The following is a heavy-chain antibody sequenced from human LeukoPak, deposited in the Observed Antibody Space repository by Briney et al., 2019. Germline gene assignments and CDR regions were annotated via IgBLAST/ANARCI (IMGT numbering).Heavy chain of an antibody. Sequence: GGSLRLSCAASGFTFSSYSMNWVRQAPGKGLEWVSSISSSSGYIYYADSVKGRFTISRDNAKNSLYLQMNSLRAEDTAVYYCARDGGNDAFDIWGQGTMVTVSS. D-gene: IGHD2-15*01. CDR1: GFTFSSYS. CDR2: ISSSSGYI. J-gene: IGHJ3*02. V-gene: IGHV3-21*01. CDR3: ARDGGNDAFDI.